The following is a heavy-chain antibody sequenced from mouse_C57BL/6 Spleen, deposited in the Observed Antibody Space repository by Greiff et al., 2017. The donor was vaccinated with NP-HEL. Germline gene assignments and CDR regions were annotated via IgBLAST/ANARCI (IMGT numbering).Heavy chain of an antibody. V-gene: IGHV5-9-1*02. D-gene: IGHD1-1*01. Sequence: EVQLVESGEGLVKPGGSLKLSCAASGFTFSSYAMSWVRQTPEKRLEWVAYISSGGDYIYYADTVKGRFTISRDNARNTLYLQMSSLKSEDTAMYYCTRDSPDYYGSSYVGYFDVWGTGTTVTVAS. CDR2: ISSGGDYI. J-gene: IGHJ1*03. CDR3: TRDSPDYYGSSYVGYFDV. CDR1: GFTFSSYA.